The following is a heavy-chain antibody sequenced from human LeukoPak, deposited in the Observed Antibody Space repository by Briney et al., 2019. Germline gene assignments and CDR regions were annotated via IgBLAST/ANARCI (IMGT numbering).Heavy chain of an antibody. CDR3: TGVHPQRDYFDY. CDR2: IRSKANNYAT. J-gene: IGHJ4*01. D-gene: IGHD6-25*01. CDR1: GFTFSDSA. V-gene: IGHV3-73*01. Sequence: PGGSLRLSCAASGFTFSDSAIHWVRQASGKGLEWVGRIRSKANNYATAYPASVKGRFTISRDDSKNTAYLQMNSLKTEDTAVNYCTGVHPQRDYFDYWGQGTLVTVSS.